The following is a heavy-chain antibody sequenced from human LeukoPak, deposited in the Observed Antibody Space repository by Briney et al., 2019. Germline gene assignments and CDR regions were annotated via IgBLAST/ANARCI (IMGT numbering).Heavy chain of an antibody. D-gene: IGHD2-2*02. CDR1: GGSISSSSYY. J-gene: IGHJ3*02. CDR3: ARHVRSVVVPAAILDAFDI. Sequence: SETLSLTCTVSGGSISSSSYYWGWIRQPPGKGLEWSGSIYYSGSTYYNPSLNSRVTISVDTSKNQFSLKLSSVTAADTAVYYCARHVRSVVVPAAILDAFDIWGQGTMVTVSS. CDR2: IYYSGST. V-gene: IGHV4-39*01.